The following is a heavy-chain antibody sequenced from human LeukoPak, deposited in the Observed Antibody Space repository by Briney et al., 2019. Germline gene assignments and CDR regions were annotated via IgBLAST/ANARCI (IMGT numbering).Heavy chain of an antibody. CDR2: IYYSGNT. CDR3: ARQRTSYGFPRDFDS. Sequence: PSETLSLTCTVSGGSISITGYYWGWIRQPPGKGQEWIGSIYYSGNTYYNPSLKSRVTISVDTSKNQFSLQLNSLTAADTAVYYCARQRTSYGFPRDFDSWGQGTLVTVSS. D-gene: IGHD5-18*01. V-gene: IGHV4-39*01. CDR1: GGSISITGYY. J-gene: IGHJ4*02.